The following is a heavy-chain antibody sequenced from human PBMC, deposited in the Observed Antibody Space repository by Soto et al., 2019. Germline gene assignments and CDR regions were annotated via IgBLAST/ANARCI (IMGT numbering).Heavy chain of an antibody. Sequence: ASVKGSCKASGYSFTHYYMHWVRQAPGQGLEWVGMINPRGGSATYSQKFQGRVTMTRDTSTSTGYMEVRSLRSEDTAVYYCARDYDPYSSSCIDYWGQGALVTVSS. V-gene: IGHV1-46*03. CDR1: GYSFTHYY. J-gene: IGHJ4*02. CDR3: ARDYDPYSSSCIDY. CDR2: INPRGGSA. D-gene: IGHD6-13*01.